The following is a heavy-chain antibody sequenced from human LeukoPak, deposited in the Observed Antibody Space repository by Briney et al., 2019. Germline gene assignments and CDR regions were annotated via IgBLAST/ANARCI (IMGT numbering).Heavy chain of an antibody. Sequence: GGSLRLSCAASAFTFSNYGMNWVRQAPGKGLEWVSFISGSGGSTYYADSVKGRFTISRDNSKNTTYLQMNSLRAEDTAVYHCARHYSGRLDYWGQGTLVTVSS. CDR3: ARHYSGRLDY. CDR2: ISGSGGST. V-gene: IGHV3-23*01. CDR1: AFTFSNYG. J-gene: IGHJ4*02. D-gene: IGHD1-26*01.